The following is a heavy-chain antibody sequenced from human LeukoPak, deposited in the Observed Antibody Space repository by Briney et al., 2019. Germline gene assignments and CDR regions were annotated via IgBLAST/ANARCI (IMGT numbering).Heavy chain of an antibody. CDR2: ISYDGSNK. CDR1: GFTFSSYA. Sequence: GGSLRLSCAASGFTFSSYAMHWVRQAPGKGLEWVAVISYDGSNKYYADSVKGRFTISRDNSKNTLYLQMNSLRAEDTAVYYCARGNYYDSSGYPKPDYWGQGTLVTVSS. J-gene: IGHJ4*02. V-gene: IGHV3-30*04. CDR3: ARGNYYDSSGYPKPDY. D-gene: IGHD3-22*01.